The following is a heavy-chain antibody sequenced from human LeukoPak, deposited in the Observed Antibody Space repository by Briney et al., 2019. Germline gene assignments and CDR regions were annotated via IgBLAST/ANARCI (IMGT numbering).Heavy chain of an antibody. J-gene: IGHJ4*02. CDR1: GFTFSAYW. Sequence: GGSLRLSCAASGFTFSAYWMHWVRQVPGKGLVWVSRINNDGTATFFADSVKGRFTISRDNSKNTLYLQMNSLRAEDTAVYYCARGLKAVVVPAAGPGGDYWGQGTLVTVSS. CDR2: INNDGTAT. D-gene: IGHD2-2*01. CDR3: ARGLKAVVVPAAGPGGDY. V-gene: IGHV3-74*01.